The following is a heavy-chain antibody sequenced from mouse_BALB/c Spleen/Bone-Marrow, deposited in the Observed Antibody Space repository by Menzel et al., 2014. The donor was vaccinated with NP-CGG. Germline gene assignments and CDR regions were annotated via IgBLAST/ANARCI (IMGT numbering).Heavy chain of an antibody. CDR1: GFAFSSYD. V-gene: IGHV5-9*02. CDR3: VRRVQLDY. J-gene: IGHJ2*01. Sequence: EVQGVESGGGLVKPGGSLKLSCAASGFAFSSYDMSWVRQTPEKRLEWVATISSGGSYTYYPDSVKSRFTISRDNARNTLYLQMSSLRSEDTALYYCVRRVQLDYWGQGTTLTVSS. CDR2: ISSGGSYT.